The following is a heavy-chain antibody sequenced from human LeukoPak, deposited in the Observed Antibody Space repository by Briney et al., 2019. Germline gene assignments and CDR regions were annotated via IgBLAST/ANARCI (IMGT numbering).Heavy chain of an antibody. CDR3: ARLGRYGDYAGWFDP. Sequence: PWETLSLTCTVSGGSISSYYWSWIRQPPGKGLEWIGYIYYSGSTNYNPYLKSRVTISVDTSKNQFSLKLSSVTAADTAVYYCARLGRYGDYAGWFDPWGQGSLVTVSS. D-gene: IGHD4-17*01. CDR1: GGSISSYY. J-gene: IGHJ5*02. CDR2: IYYSGST. V-gene: IGHV4-59*08.